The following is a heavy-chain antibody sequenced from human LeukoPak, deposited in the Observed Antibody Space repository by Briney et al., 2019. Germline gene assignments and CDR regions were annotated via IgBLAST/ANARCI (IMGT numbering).Heavy chain of an antibody. Sequence: PGGSLRFSCAASGFLINSDVMTWVRQPPGRGLEWVSAISVDGHGSDYANSVKGRFTISRDNAKNIVYLQMNSLTAEDTALYYCARRVGGTPDYWGRGTQVTVSS. V-gene: IGHV3-23*01. D-gene: IGHD1-1*01. CDR1: GFLINSDV. J-gene: IGHJ4*02. CDR2: ISVDGHGS. CDR3: ARRVGGTPDY.